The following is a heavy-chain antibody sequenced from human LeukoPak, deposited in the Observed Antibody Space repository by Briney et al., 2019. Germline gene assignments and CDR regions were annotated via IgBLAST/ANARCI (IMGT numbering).Heavy chain of an antibody. J-gene: IGHJ2*01. CDR2: IYYSGST. V-gene: IGHV4-31*03. CDR1: GGSISSGGYY. D-gene: IGHD6-13*01. Sequence: KTSETLSLTCTASGGSISSGGYYWSWIRQHPGKGLEWIGYIYYSGSTYYNPSLKSRVTISVDTSKNQFSLKLSSVTAADTAVYYCARDGPGIAAAGTQNWYFDLWGRGTLVTVSS. CDR3: ARDGPGIAAAGTQNWYFDL.